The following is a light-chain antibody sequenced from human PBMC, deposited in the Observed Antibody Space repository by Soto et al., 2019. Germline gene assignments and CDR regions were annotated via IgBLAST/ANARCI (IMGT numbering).Light chain of an antibody. CDR2: GAS. V-gene: IGKV3D-20*02. CDR3: QQRHMWPIT. Sequence: EIVLTQSPGTLSLSPWEIATLSCRASQSVSSSYLAWYQQKPGQAPRLLIYGASSRATGIPPRFSGSGSGTDFTLTISSLEPEDSAVYYCQQRHMWPITFGQGTRLEIK. CDR1: QSVSSSY. J-gene: IGKJ5*01.